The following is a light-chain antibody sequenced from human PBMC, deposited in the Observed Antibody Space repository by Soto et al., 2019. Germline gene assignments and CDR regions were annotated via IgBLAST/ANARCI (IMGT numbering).Light chain of an antibody. CDR1: QSVTTY. CDR3: QQRSNWPPIIT. J-gene: IGKJ4*01. V-gene: IGKV3-11*01. CDR2: DAS. Sequence: EIVLTQSPATLSLSPGERATLSCRASQSVTTYLAWYQQKPGQAPRLLIYDASSRAPGIPARFSGSGSGTDFTLTVSSLEPEDSAVYYYQQRSNWPPIITFGGGTKVDIK.